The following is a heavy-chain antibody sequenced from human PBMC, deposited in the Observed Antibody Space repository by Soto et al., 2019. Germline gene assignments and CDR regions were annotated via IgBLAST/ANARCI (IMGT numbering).Heavy chain of an antibody. V-gene: IGHV1-2*02. CDR2: IGPESGAT. Sequence: ASVKVSCKASGYTFTGHYIPWVRQAPEQGPEWMGVIGPESGATRYAQKFQGRVTMTRDMSITTVYMELNNLSPDDTAVYYCGRGRSGQIVVFYWGQGTQVTVSS. CDR3: GRGRSGQIVVFY. CDR1: GYTFTGHY. J-gene: IGHJ4*02. D-gene: IGHD5-12*01.